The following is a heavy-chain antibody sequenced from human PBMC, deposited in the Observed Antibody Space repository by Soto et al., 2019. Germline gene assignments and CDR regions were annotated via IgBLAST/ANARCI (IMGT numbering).Heavy chain of an antibody. CDR1: YD. D-gene: IGHD3-3*01. CDR2: MNPNSGNT. CDR3: ARVRWNYDFWSGYDAFDI. J-gene: IGHJ3*02. V-gene: IGHV1-8*01. Sequence: YDISWVRQATGQGLEWMGWMNPNSGNTGYAQKFQGRVTMTRNTSISTAYMELSSLRSEDTAVYYCARVRWNYDFWSGYDAFDIRGQGTMVTVSS.